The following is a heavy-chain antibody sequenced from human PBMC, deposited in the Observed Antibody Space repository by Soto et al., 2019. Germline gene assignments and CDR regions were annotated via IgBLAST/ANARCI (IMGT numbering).Heavy chain of an antibody. CDR2: ISGSGGRT. CDR3: AKGGYYSLFDI. D-gene: IGHD3-16*01. CDR1: GFPFSSYA. V-gene: IGHV3-23*01. J-gene: IGHJ3*02. Sequence: GGSLRLSCVASGFPFSSYAMSWVRQTPGKGLEWVSGISGSGGRTYYADSVKGRFTIPRDNSNNTLSLQMHILRVEDTAVYFCAKGGYYSLFDIWGQGTMVTVSS.